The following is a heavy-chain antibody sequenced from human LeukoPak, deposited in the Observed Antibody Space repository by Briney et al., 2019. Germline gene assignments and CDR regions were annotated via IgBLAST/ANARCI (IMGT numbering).Heavy chain of an antibody. V-gene: IGHV1-8*01. D-gene: IGHD6-13*01. Sequence: ASVKVSCKASGYTFPSYDINWVRQATGQGLEWMGWMDPNSGNTGYAQKFQGRVTMTRNTSISTAYMELSSLRSEDTAVYYCARVRAAAGPKGWFDPWGQGTLVTVSS. J-gene: IGHJ5*02. CDR2: MDPNSGNT. CDR1: GYTFPSYD. CDR3: ARVRAAAGPKGWFDP.